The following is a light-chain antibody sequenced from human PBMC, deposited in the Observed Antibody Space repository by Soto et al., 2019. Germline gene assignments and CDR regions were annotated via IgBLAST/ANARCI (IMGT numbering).Light chain of an antibody. Sequence: EIVMTQSPVTLSVSPGERATLSCRASQSVSSNLAWYQQKPVQAPRLRIYGASTRATGIPDRFSGSGSGTEFTLTISSLQSEDSAVDDGQQGTNWPRTFGQGPKVESK. J-gene: IGKJ1*01. V-gene: IGKV3-15*01. CDR3: QQGTNWPRT. CDR2: GAS. CDR1: QSVSSN.